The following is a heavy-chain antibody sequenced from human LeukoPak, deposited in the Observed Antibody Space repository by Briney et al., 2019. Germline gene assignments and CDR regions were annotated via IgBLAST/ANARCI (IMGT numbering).Heavy chain of an antibody. V-gene: IGHV3-30-3*01. D-gene: IGHD2-2*01. J-gene: IGHJ3*02. Sequence: SLSLSCAAYGFTFSSYAMDWVRPAPGKGLELVAASSSVGSDQYFSDAVKGRFTISRDNSKITLYLQMNSLRAEDTAVYYCARDHAIVVVPAAPSGAFDIWGQGTMVTVSS. CDR2: SSSVGSDQ. CDR1: GFTFSSYA. CDR3: ARDHAIVVVPAAPSGAFDI.